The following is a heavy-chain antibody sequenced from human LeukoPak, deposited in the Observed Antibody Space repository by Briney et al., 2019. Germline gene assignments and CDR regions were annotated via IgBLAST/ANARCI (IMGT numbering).Heavy chain of an antibody. CDR1: GGTFSSYA. Sequence: ASVKVSCKASGGTFSSYAISWVRQAPGQGLEWMGWINPNSGGTNYAQKFQGRVTMTRDTSISTAYMELSRLRSDDTAVYYCARVGIKVVVAATEYYFDYWGQGTLVTVSS. V-gene: IGHV1-2*02. CDR3: ARVGIKVVVAATEYYFDY. D-gene: IGHD2-15*01. CDR2: INPNSGGT. J-gene: IGHJ4*02.